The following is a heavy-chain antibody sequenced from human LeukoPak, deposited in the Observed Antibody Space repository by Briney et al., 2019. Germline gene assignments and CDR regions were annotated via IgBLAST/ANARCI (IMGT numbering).Heavy chain of an antibody. V-gene: IGHV4-59*08. J-gene: IGHJ3*02. Sequence: PSETLSLTCTVSGGSISSYYWSWIRQPPGKGLEWIGYIYYSGSTNYNPSLKSRVTISVDTSKNQFSLKLSSVTAADTAVYYCARHTLTYYYDSSGPLNAFDIWGQGTMVTVSS. CDR3: ARHTLTYYYDSSGPLNAFDI. CDR1: GGSISSYY. CDR2: IYYSGST. D-gene: IGHD3-22*01.